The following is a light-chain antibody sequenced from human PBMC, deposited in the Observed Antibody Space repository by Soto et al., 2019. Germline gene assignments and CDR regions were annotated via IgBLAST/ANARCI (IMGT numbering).Light chain of an antibody. V-gene: IGLV1-44*01. J-gene: IGLJ2*01. Sequence: QAVVTQPPSASGTPGQRVTMSCSGSSSNIASNTVNWYQQLPGTAPKLLIDSSNQRPSGVPDRFSGSKSGTSASLAISGLQSEDEADYYCAAWDDSLNGVVFGGGTKLTVL. CDR1: SSNIASNT. CDR2: SSN. CDR3: AAWDDSLNGVV.